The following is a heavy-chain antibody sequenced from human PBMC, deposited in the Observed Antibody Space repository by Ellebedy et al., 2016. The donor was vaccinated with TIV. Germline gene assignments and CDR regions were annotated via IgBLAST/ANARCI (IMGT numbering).Heavy chain of an antibody. J-gene: IGHJ4*02. CDR2: IRYDGTNK. Sequence: GESLKISCEASGFTFTSYCIHWVRQAPNKGLEWVAFIRYDGTNKYYADSVKGRFTISSDNSKNTLFLQMNTLRTEDTAVYYCAKERAYFESNGFSSYFDYWGQGTPVTVSS. D-gene: IGHD3-22*01. V-gene: IGHV3-30*02. CDR3: AKERAYFESNGFSSYFDY. CDR1: GFTFTSYC.